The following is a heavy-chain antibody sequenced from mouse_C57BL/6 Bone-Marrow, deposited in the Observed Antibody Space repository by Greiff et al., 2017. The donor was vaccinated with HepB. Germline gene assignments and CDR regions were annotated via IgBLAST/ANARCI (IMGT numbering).Heavy chain of an antibody. D-gene: IGHD2-1*01. CDR3: ARLFGNSAYYAMDY. CDR2: IDPNSGGT. Sequence: QVQLKQPGAELVKPGASVKLSCKASGYTFTSYWMHWVKQRPGRGREWIGRIDPNSGGTKYNEKFKNKATLTVDKPSSTAYMQLSSLTSEDSAVYYCARLFGNSAYYAMDYWGQGTSVTVSS. J-gene: IGHJ4*01. V-gene: IGHV1-72*01. CDR1: GYTFTSYW.